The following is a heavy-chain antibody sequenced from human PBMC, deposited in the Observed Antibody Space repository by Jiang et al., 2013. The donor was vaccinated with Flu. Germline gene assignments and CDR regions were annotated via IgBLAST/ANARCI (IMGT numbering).Heavy chain of an antibody. Sequence: SGAEVTRPGASVKVSCKASGYTLTDYVIHWVRQAPGQNLEWVGWINAASGYTKSTQTFQGRIAITADTSANTAYMELTSLRSEDTAVYYCARDLSLTGYARGFDYWGQGTLVTVSS. V-gene: IGHV1-3*01. CDR2: INAASGYT. J-gene: IGHJ4*02. D-gene: IGHD7-27*01. CDR3: ARDLSLTGYARGFDY. CDR1: GYTLTDYV.